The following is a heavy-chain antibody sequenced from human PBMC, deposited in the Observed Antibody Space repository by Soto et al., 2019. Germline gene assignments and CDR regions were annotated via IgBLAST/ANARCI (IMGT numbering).Heavy chain of an antibody. D-gene: IGHD3-16*01. J-gene: IGHJ4*02. CDR2: INAGNGNT. V-gene: IGHV1-3*05. Sequence: QVQLVQSGAEEKKPGDSVKVPCKASGYTFTSYAMHWVRQAPGQRLEWMGWINAGNGNTKYSQKFQGRVTITRDTSASTAYMELSSLRSEDTAVYYCARAVGGLTSNLDYWGQGTLVTVSS. CDR3: ARAVGGLTSNLDY. CDR1: GYTFTSYA.